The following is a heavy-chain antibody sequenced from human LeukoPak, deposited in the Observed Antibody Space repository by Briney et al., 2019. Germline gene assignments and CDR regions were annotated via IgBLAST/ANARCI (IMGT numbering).Heavy chain of an antibody. Sequence: PSETLSLTCTVSGGSISSYYWSWIRQPPGKGLEWIGYIYYSGSTNYNPSLKSRVTISVDLSKNQFSLKLNSVTAADTAAYYCAKSNGYGLVDIWGQGTMFTVSS. CDR2: IYYSGST. CDR1: GGSISSYY. J-gene: IGHJ3*02. CDR3: AKSNGYGLVDI. D-gene: IGHD3-10*01. V-gene: IGHV4-59*12.